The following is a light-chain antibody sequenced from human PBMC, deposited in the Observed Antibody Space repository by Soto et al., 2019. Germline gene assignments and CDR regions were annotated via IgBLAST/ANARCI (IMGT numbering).Light chain of an antibody. V-gene: IGLV2-11*01. CDR2: DAS. Sequence: QSALTQPRSVSASPGQSVTISCTGTSSNVGGYNYVSWYQQNPGKAPKLMIYDASKRPPGVPDRFSGSKSGNAAFLTLSGLQVEDEADYYCCSYAASYTLLFGGGTKLTVL. J-gene: IGLJ3*02. CDR3: CSYAASYTLL. CDR1: SSNVGGYNY.